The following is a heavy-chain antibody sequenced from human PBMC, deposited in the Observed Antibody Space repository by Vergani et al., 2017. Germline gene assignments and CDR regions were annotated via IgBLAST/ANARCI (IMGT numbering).Heavy chain of an antibody. D-gene: IGHD3-16*01. J-gene: IGHJ4*02. V-gene: IGHV4-38-2*01. Sequence: QVQLQESGPGLVNPSETLSLTCAVSGYSISSGYYWGWIRQPPGKGLEWIGSIYHSGTTSYNASLKSRVTISVDTSKNHFSLQLRSVTAADTAVYYCGSLLTGGIDYWGQGTLVTVSS. CDR3: GSLLTGGIDY. CDR1: GYSISSGYY. CDR2: IYHSGTT.